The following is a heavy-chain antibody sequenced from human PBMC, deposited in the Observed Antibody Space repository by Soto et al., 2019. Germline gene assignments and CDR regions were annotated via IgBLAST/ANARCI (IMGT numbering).Heavy chain of an antibody. J-gene: IGHJ3*02. V-gene: IGHV3-53*02. CDR2: IYSGGST. CDR3: ARVSGKEGYAFDI. CDR1: GFTVSSNY. D-gene: IGHD5-18*01. Sequence: EVQLVETGGGLIQPRGSLRLSCAASGFTVSSNYMSWVRQAPGKGLEWVSVIYSGGSTYYADSVKGRFTISRDNSKNTLYLQMNSLRAEDTAVHYCARVSGKEGYAFDIWGQGTMVTVSS.